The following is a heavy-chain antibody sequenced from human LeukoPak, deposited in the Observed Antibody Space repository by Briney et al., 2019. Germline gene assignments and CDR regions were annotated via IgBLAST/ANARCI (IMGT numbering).Heavy chain of an antibody. CDR3: AKYRDVTSKGSGLGS. J-gene: IGHJ5*01. Sequence: PGGSLRLSCAASGFTFSIYAMSWVRQAPGKGLEWVSAISGNGGSTYSTDSVKGRFTISRDNYRNTLYVQMTRLTAEDTAVYYCAKYRDVTSKGSGLGSLGQGTLVTVSS. CDR1: GFTFSIYA. CDR2: ISGNGGST. V-gene: IGHV3-23*01. D-gene: IGHD4-17*01.